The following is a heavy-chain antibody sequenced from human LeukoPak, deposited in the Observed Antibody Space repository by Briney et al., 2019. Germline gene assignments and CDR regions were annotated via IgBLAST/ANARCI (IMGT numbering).Heavy chain of an antibody. CDR1: GFTLSSYE. CDR2: ISSSSSTI. CDR3: ARDKAQEYYYGSGSYYKGLFDY. Sequence: GGSLRLSCAASGFTLSSYEMNWVRQAPGEGLEWVSYISSSSSTIYYADSVKGRFTISRDNAKNSLYLQMNSLRAEDTAVYYCARDKAQEYYYGSGSYYKGLFDYWGQGTLVTVSS. J-gene: IGHJ4*02. V-gene: IGHV3-48*01. D-gene: IGHD3-10*01.